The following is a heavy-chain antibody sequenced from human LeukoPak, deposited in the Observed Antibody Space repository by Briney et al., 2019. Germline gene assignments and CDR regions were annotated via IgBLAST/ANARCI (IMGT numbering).Heavy chain of an antibody. Sequence: GGSLRLSCAASGFTFSSYSMNWVRQAPGKGLEWVSYISSSSSTIYYADSVKGRFTISRDHAKNSLYLQMNSLRAEDTAVYYCARGGGATYYYDSSGYSNFDYWGQGTLVTVSS. CDR3: ARGGGATYYYDSSGYSNFDY. J-gene: IGHJ4*02. CDR2: ISSSSSTI. V-gene: IGHV3-48*01. D-gene: IGHD3-22*01. CDR1: GFTFSSYS.